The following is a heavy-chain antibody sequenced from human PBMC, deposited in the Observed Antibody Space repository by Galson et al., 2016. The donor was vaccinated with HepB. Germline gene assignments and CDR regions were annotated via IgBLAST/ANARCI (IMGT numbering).Heavy chain of an antibody. J-gene: IGHJ2*01. CDR2: VSSGGDLT. CDR1: GFTFSNHG. CDR3: AKIGRLGIWYFDL. V-gene: IGHV3-23*01. Sequence: SLRLSCAASGFTFSNHGMTWVRQAPGKGLEWVSAVSSGGDLTYYTDSVKGRFTISRDNSKNTLYLQMNSLRVEDTALYYCAKIGRLGIWYFDLWGRGTLVTVSS.